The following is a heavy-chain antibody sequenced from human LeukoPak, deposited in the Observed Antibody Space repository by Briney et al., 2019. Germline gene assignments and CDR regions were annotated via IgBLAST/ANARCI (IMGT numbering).Heavy chain of an antibody. D-gene: IGHD3-9*01. CDR2: IYYSGTT. Sequence: SETLSLACTVSGDSLINFYWSWIRQPPGKGLEWIGYIYYSGTTNYNPSLKSRVTMSVDTSKNQFSLKLRSVTAADTAVYYCTRLKFDVLTGYYEALDYWGQGTLVTVSS. CDR3: TRLKFDVLTGYYEALDY. V-gene: IGHV4-59*08. J-gene: IGHJ4*02. CDR1: GDSLINFY.